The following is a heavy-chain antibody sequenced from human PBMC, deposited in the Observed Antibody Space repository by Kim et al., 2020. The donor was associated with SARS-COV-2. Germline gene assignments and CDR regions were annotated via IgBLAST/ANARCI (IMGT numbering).Heavy chain of an antibody. V-gene: IGHV3-23*01. CDR2: ISGSGGTP. CDR1: GFSFSSYA. Sequence: GGSLRLSCAASGFSFSSYAMNWVRQAPGKGLEWVSTISGSGGTPYYPDSVKGRFTISRDNSKNTLYLQMNSLRVDDTAVYYCAKVVIGDLLTGYVNWGQGTLVTVSS. D-gene: IGHD3-9*01. CDR3: AKVVIGDLLTGYVN. J-gene: IGHJ4*02.